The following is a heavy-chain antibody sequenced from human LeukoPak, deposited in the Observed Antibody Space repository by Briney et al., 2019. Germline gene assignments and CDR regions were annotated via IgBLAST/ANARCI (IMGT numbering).Heavy chain of an antibody. J-gene: IGHJ4*02. V-gene: IGHV1-18*01. Sequence: ASVKVSCKASGYTFTTYGINWVRQAPGQGLEWMGWISTYDGSTNYAQKLRDRVTMMRDTSTSTAYIELRNLRSDDTAVYYCARDQPRRGPGNHDYWGQGTLVTVSS. CDR3: ARDQPRRGPGNHDY. CDR2: ISTYDGST. D-gene: IGHD1-26*01. CDR1: GYTFTTYG.